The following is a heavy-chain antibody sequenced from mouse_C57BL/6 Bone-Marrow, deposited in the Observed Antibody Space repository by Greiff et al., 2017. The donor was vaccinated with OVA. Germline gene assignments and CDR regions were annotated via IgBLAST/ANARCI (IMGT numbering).Heavy chain of an antibody. J-gene: IGHJ4*01. CDR2: IDPANDNT. CDR3: ARGNFGSSFDAMDY. D-gene: IGHD1-1*01. Sequence: VQLQQSVAELVRPGASVKLSCTASGFNIKNTYMHWVKQRPEQGLEWIGRIDPANDNTKYAPKCQGKATMTADPSSNTAYLQLSSLSSEDTAVYCCARGNFGSSFDAMDYWGQGTSVTVSS. CDR1: GFNIKNTY. V-gene: IGHV14-3*01.